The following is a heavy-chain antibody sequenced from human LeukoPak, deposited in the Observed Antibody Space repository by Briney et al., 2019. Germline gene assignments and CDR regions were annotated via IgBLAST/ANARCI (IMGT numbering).Heavy chain of an antibody. J-gene: IGHJ4*02. Sequence: SGGSLRLSCAASGFTLSSYGMHWVRQAPGKGLEWVAVIWYVGSNKYYADSVKGRFTISRDNSKNTLYLQMNSLRAEDTAVYYCAKDRSWLQLGLSFDYWGQGTLVTVSS. CDR2: IWYVGSNK. CDR3: AKDRSWLQLGLSFDY. CDR1: GFTLSSYG. D-gene: IGHD5-24*01. V-gene: IGHV3-33*06.